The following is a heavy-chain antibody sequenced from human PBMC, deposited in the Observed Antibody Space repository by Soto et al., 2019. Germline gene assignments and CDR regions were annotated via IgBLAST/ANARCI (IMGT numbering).Heavy chain of an antibody. CDR2: IYYSGST. J-gene: IGHJ6*02. D-gene: IGHD6-13*01. CDR1: GGSISSYY. V-gene: IGHV4-59*08. CDR3: ARQEGSSWYDYYYGMDV. Sequence: QVQLQESGPGLVKPSETLSLTCTVSGGSISSYYWSWIRQPPGKGLEWIGYIYYSGSTNYNPSLKSRVTISVDTSKNQFALKRSSVTAADTAVYYCARQEGSSWYDYYYGMDVWGQGTTVTVSS.